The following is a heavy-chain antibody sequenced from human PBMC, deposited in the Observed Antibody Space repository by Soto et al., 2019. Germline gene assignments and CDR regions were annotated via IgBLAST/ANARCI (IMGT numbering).Heavy chain of an antibody. CDR2: ISACNGNT. CDR1: GYTFTSYG. J-gene: IGHJ6*02. V-gene: IGHV1-18*01. D-gene: IGHD3-9*01. CDR3: ARGGSRRTGYHYYYYGMDV. Sequence: ASVKVSCKASGYTFTSYGISWVRQAPGQGLEWMGWISACNGNTNYAQKLQGRVTMTTDTSTSTAYMELRSLRSDDTAVYYCARGGSRRTGYHYYYYGMDVWGQGTTVTVSS.